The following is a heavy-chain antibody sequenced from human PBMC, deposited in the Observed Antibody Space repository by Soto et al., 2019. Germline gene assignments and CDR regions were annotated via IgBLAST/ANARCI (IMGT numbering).Heavy chain of an antibody. CDR1: GGTFSSYA. J-gene: IGHJ6*02. CDR3: TVTTSIPYYYYYGMDV. V-gene: IGHV1-69*01. CDR2: IIPNFGTA. Sequence: QVQLVQSGAVVKKPGSSVKVSCKASGGTFSSYAISWVRQAPGQGLEWMGGIIPNFGTANYAQKFQGRVTITADESTSTAYMELSSLRSEDTAVYYCTVTTSIPYYYYYGMDVWGQGTTVTVSS. D-gene: IGHD4-17*01.